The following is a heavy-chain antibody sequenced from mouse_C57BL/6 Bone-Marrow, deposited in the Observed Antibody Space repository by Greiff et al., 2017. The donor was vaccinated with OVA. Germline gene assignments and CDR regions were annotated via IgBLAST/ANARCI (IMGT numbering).Heavy chain of an antibody. V-gene: IGHV1-42*01. Sequence: VQLQQSGPELVKPGASVKISCKASGYSFTGYYMNWVKQSPEKSLEWIGEINPSTGGTTYNQKFKAKATLTVDKSSSTAYMQLKSLTSEDSAVYYCARDRPLGYWGQGTTLTVSS. CDR3: ARDRPLGY. CDR2: INPSTGGT. CDR1: GYSFTGYY. J-gene: IGHJ2*01. D-gene: IGHD3-3*01.